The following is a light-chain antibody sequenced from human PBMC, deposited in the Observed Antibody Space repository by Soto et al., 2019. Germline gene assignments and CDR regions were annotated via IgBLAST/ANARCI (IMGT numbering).Light chain of an antibody. J-gene: IGLJ2*01. CDR2: NVS. CDR3: SSYSSTTPPVV. Sequence: QSALTQPASVSGSPGQSITISCTGTSSDIGSYNYVSWYQQYPGKAPKLMIHNVSNRPSGVSDRFSGSKSGNTASLTISGLQAEDEADYYCSSYSSTTPPVVFDGGTQLTVL. V-gene: IGLV2-14*03. CDR1: SSDIGSYNY.